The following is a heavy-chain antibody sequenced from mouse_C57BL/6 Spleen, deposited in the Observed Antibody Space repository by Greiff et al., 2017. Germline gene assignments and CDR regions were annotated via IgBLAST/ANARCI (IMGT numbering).Heavy chain of an antibody. V-gene: IGHV2-6*03. J-gene: IGHJ4*01. Sequence: VKLVEPGPGLVAPSQSLSITCTVSGFTLTSYGVHWVRQPPGKGLEWLVVIWRAGSTTYNSALKSILAISKDNSTSQVFLNMNSLQTDDTAMYDCATQYDCYYAAMDYWGQGTSVTVSS. CDR3: ATQYDCYYAAMDY. D-gene: IGHD2-3*01. CDR2: IWRAGST. CDR1: GFTLTSYG.